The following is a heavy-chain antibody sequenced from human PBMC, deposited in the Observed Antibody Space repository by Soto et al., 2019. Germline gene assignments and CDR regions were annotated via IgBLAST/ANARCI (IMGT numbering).Heavy chain of an antibody. D-gene: IGHD3-10*01. CDR3: AKPYYGSGSYHFDY. CDR2: ISGSGGNT. J-gene: IGHJ4*02. CDR1: GFTFSRYA. Sequence: LRLSCAASGFTFSRYAMTWVRQAPGKGLEWVSAISGSGGNTYYADSVKGRFTISRDNSKNTLLLQMNSLRVEDTAVYYCAKPYYGSGSYHFDYWGQGTLVTVSS. V-gene: IGHV3-23*01.